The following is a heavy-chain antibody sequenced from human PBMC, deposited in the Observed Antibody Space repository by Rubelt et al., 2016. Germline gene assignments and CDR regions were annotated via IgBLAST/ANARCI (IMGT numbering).Heavy chain of an antibody. CDR1: GYTFTSYA. Sequence: KPGASVKVSCKASGYTFTSYAMHWVRQAPGQRLEWMGWINAGNGNTKYSQKFQGRVTITRDTSASTAYMELSSLRSEDTAVYYCARGALGYCSGGSCYSGPHDYWGQGTLVTVSS. CDR2: INAGNGNT. J-gene: IGHJ4*02. V-gene: IGHV1-3*01. D-gene: IGHD2-15*01. CDR3: ARGALGYCSGGSCYSGPHDY.